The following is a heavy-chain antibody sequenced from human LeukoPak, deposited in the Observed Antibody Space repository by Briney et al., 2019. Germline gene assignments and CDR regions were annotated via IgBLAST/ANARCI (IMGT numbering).Heavy chain of an antibody. J-gene: IGHJ5*02. Sequence: PSETLSLTCTVSGYSISSGYYWGWIRQPPGKGLEWIGSIYHSGSTYQNPSLKSRLTISVDTSKNQFSLKLSSVTAADTAVYYCATSRQLLDNWFDPWGQGTLVTVSS. V-gene: IGHV4-38-2*02. D-gene: IGHD2-2*01. CDR1: GYSISSGYY. CDR3: ATSRQLLDNWFDP. CDR2: IYHSGST.